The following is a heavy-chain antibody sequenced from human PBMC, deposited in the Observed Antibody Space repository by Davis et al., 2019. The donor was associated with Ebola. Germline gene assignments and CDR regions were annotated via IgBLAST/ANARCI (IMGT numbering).Heavy chain of an antibody. Sequence: SETLSLTCNVSGASINSGFFSWSWVRQPAGKGLEWIGHIFTNGITKYNPSLESRVTISLDPSQNQFSLRLNSMTAADTAIYFCARDRHDSGALGFWGRGTLVTVSS. CDR2: IFTNGIT. V-gene: IGHV4-61*09. J-gene: IGHJ4*02. CDR3: ARDRHDSGALGF. D-gene: IGHD3-22*01. CDR1: GASINSGFFS.